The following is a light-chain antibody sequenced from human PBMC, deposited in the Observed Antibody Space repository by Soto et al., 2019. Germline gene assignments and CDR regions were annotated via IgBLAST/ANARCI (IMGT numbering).Light chain of an antibody. J-gene: IGKJ1*01. V-gene: IGKV1-6*01. Sequence: AIQMTQSPSSLSASVGDRVTIACRASQGIRNDLGWYQQKPGKAPKLLIYAASSLQSGVPSRFSGSGSGTDFTLTISSLQPEDFETYYCLQDYNYPRTFGRGTKVDIX. CDR3: LQDYNYPRT. CDR2: AAS. CDR1: QGIRND.